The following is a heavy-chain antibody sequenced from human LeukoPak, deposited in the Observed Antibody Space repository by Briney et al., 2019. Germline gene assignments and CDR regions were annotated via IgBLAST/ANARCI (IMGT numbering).Heavy chain of an antibody. D-gene: IGHD6-13*01. J-gene: IGHJ4*02. CDR2: TNSSSSTI. CDR3: ARVFSGSGIEAAGDFDY. Sequence: AGYLCFSCAASGFTFSSYNRNWVRQAPGKGLEWVSYTNSSSSTIYYTDSVKGRFTNSRDNAKNSLYRQMNSLRAEDTAVYYCARVFSGSGIEAAGDFDYWGQGTLVTVSS. CDR1: GFTFSSYN. V-gene: IGHV3-48*01.